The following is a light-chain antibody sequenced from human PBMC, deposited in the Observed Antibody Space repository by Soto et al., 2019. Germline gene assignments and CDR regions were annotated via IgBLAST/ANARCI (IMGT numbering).Light chain of an antibody. CDR2: DAS. V-gene: IGKV3-15*01. CDR3: QQYQNWPWT. J-gene: IGKJ1*01. CDR1: QSLSSN. Sequence: IVMTQSPATLSLSPGDRASLSCRASQSLSSNLAWYQQKPGQAPRLLIYDASSMATGIPARFSGIGSGTEFTLTISSLQSEDFAVYYCQQYQNWPWTFGQGTKVEI.